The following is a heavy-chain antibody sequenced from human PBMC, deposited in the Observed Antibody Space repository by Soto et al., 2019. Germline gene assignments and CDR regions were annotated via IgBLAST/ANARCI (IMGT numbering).Heavy chain of an antibody. CDR2: ISGGGDAT. J-gene: IGHJ4*02. D-gene: IGHD6-6*01. CDR1: GFTFNNFA. CDR3: AKNIHSSSRFDY. V-gene: IGHV3-23*01. Sequence: GGSLRLSCAATGFTFNNFAMNWVRQGPGKGLEWVSGISGGGDATRYADSVRGRFTISRDNAESIVYLDMYSLIPDDTAIYYCAKNIHSSSRFDYWGQGTPVTVSS.